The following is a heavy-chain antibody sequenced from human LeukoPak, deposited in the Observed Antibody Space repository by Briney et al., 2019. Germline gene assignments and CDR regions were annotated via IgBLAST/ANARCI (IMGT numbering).Heavy chain of an antibody. J-gene: IGHJ4*02. CDR2: IYHSGGT. V-gene: IGHV4-4*02. D-gene: IGHD3-10*01. Sequence: SETLSLTCAVSGGSISSSNWWSWVRQPPGKGLEWIGEIYHSGGTNYNPSLKSRVTISVDKSKNQFSLKLSSVTAADTALYYCARGEEYGSGTVHFDYWGQGTLVTVSS. CDR3: ARGEEYGSGTVHFDY. CDR1: GGSISSSNW.